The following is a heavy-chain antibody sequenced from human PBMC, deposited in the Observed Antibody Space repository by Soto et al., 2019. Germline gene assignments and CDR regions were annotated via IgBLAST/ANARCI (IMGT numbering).Heavy chain of an antibody. CDR3: ARGDDYGDYYYYGMDV. D-gene: IGHD4-17*01. CDR2: IWYDGSNK. J-gene: IGHJ6*02. CDR1: GFTFSSYG. V-gene: IGHV3-33*01. Sequence: QVQLVESGGGVVQPGRSLRLSCAASGFTFSSYGMHWVRQAPGKGLEWVAVIWYDGSNKYYADSVKGRFTISRDNSKNRLYLQMNSLRAEDTAVYYCARGDDYGDYYYYGMDVWGQGTTVTVSS.